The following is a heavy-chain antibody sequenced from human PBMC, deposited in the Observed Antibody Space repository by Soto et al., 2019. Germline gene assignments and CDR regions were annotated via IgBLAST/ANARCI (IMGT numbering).Heavy chain of an antibody. Sequence: QVQLVESGGGVVQPGRSLRLSCAASGFDFSDYAMHWVRQAPGKGLEWAAVISHDGNSKYSADSVKGRITVSRDNSRNTVILQMDSLISEDTGVYYCAKDRHGSGTRWDIDVWGQGTTVTVSS. CDR3: AKDRHGSGTRWDIDV. D-gene: IGHD3-10*01. CDR2: ISHDGNSK. V-gene: IGHV3-30*18. CDR1: GFDFSDYA. J-gene: IGHJ6*02.